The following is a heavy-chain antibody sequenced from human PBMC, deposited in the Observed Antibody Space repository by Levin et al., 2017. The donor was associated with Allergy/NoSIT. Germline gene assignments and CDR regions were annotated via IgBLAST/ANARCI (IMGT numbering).Heavy chain of an antibody. CDR2: IQGESEGGTI. CDR1: GFTFRNAW. J-gene: IGHJ4*02. V-gene: IGHV3-15*01. Sequence: GGSLRLSCVVSGFTFRNAWMSWVRQAPGKGLEWVGRIQGESEGGTIDYAAPVKGRFTISRDVSKNTLYLQMSSLKTDDTGLYYCTGQIAVDGIGFDHWGQGTLVTVSS. D-gene: IGHD6-19*01. CDR3: TGQIAVDGIGFDH.